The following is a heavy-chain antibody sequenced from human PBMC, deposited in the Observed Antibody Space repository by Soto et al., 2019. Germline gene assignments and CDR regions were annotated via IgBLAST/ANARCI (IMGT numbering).Heavy chain of an antibody. Sequence: QVQLQESGPGLVKPSETLSLTCTVSGGSISSYYWSWIRQPPGKGLEWIGYIYYSGSTNYNPSLKSRVTISVDTSKNQFSLKLSSVTAADTAVYYCASAPSKSGSIDYWGQGTLVTVSS. V-gene: IGHV4-59*01. J-gene: IGHJ4*02. CDR3: ASAPSKSGSIDY. CDR2: IYYSGST. CDR1: GGSISSYY. D-gene: IGHD3-10*01.